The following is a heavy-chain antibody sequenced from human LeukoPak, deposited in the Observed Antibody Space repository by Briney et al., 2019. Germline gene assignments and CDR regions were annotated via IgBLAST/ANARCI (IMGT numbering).Heavy chain of an antibody. CDR2: ISSSSSYI. CDR1: GFTFSSYS. D-gene: IGHD2-2*01. J-gene: IGHJ5*02. V-gene: IGHV3-21*01. Sequence: GGSLRLSCAASGFTFSSYSMNWGRQAPGKGLEWVSSISSSSSYIYYADSVKGRFTISRDNAKNSLYLQMNSLRAEDTAVYYCATARTGYCSSTSCSPWGQGTLVTVSS. CDR3: ATARTGYCSSTSCSP.